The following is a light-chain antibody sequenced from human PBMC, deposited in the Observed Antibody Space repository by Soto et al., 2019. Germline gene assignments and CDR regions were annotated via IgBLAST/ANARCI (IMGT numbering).Light chain of an antibody. CDR2: SNN. V-gene: IGLV1-44*01. J-gene: IGLJ3*02. CDR3: AAWDESLNKEGV. CDR1: SSNIGSNT. Sequence: QSVLTQPPSASGTPGQRVTISCSGSSSNIGSNTVNWYQQLPGTAPKLLIYSNNQRPSGVPDRFSGSKSGTSASLAISGLQSEDEADYYCAAWDESLNKEGVFGGGTQLTVL.